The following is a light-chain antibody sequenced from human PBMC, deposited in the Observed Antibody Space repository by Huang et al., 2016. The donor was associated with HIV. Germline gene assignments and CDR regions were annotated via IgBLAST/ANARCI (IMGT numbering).Light chain of an antibody. J-gene: IGKJ1*01. Sequence: EVVLTQSPATLSVSPGESATLSCRASQSVSSNFAWYQQKVGQAPRLLIYGASIRATGIPARVSGSGSGTEFTLTISSLQSEDFAVYYCQQYNNWPRTFGQGTKVEIK. V-gene: IGKV3-15*01. CDR2: GAS. CDR1: QSVSSN. CDR3: QQYNNWPRT.